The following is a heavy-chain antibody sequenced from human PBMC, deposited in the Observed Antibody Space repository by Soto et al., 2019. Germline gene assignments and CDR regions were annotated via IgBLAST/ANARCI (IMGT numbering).Heavy chain of an antibody. CDR2: IIPIFGTA. D-gene: IGHD6-13*01. J-gene: IGHJ4*02. CDR3: ARDRRYSSSWYY. V-gene: IGHV1-69*13. CDR1: GGTFSSYA. Sequence: ASVKVSCKASGGTFSSYAISWVRQAPGQGLEWMGGIIPIFGTANYAQKFQGRVTITADESTNTAYMELSSLRSEDTAVYYCARDRRYSSSWYYWGQGTLVTVSS.